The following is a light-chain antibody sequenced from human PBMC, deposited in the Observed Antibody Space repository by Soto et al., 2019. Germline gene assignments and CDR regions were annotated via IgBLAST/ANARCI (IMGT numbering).Light chain of an antibody. J-gene: IGKJ1*01. CDR2: DVS. CDR3: QQRSNWPSWT. V-gene: IGKV3-11*01. Sequence: EIVLRQSPATLSLSPGDRATLSCGASQSVSGYLAWYQQKPGRAPRLLIYDVSNRATGIPARFSGSGFGTDFTLTISSLEPEDFAVYYCQQRSNWPSWTFGEGTKVDI. CDR1: QSVSGY.